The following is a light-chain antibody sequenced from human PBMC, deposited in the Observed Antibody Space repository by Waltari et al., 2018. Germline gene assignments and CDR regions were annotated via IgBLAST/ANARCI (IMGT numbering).Light chain of an antibody. CDR3: QQYNDWPYT. V-gene: IGKV3-15*01. CDR2: VGS. Sequence: EILMTQSPATLSVSPGARATLPCRASQRLTSGYLAWYQQKPGQAPRLLVYVGSIRAAGIPARFSGSGSGTEFTLTISSMQSEDFAVYYCQQYNDWPYTFGQGTKMEIK. CDR1: QRLTSGY. J-gene: IGKJ2*01.